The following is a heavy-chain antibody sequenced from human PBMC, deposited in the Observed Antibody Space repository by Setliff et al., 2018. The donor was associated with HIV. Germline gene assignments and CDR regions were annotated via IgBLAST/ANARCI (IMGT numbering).Heavy chain of an antibody. CDR2: IIPIFGTT. V-gene: IGHV1-69*05. CDR3: ARGMDYYDSSGYIFFPGLPDY. D-gene: IGHD3-22*01. J-gene: IGHJ4*02. CDR1: GGTFSSYA. Sequence: GASVKVSCKASGGTFSSYAISWVRQAPGQGLEWMGGIIPIFGTTNYAQKFQGRVTITTDESTTTAYMELSSLRSEDTAVYYCARGMDYYDSSGYIFFPGLPDYWGQGTLVTVSS.